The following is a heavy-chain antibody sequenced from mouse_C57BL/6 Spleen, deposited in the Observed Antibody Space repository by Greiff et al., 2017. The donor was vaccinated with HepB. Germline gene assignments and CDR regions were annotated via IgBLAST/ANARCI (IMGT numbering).Heavy chain of an antibody. D-gene: IGHD1-3*01. V-gene: IGHV5-17*01. CDR1: GFTFSDYG. CDR3: ARSKCYFDY. Sequence: EVKLEESGGGLVKPGGSLKLSCAASGFTFSDYGMHWVRQAPEKGLEWVAYISSGSSTIYYAATVKGRFTIARDNAKNTLFLQMTSLRSEDTAMYYCARSKCYFDYWGQGTTLTVSS. J-gene: IGHJ2*01. CDR2: ISSGSSTI.